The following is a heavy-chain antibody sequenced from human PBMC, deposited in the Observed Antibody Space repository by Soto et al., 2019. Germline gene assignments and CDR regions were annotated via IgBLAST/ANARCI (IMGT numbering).Heavy chain of an antibody. V-gene: IGHV3-23*01. Sequence: EVQLLESGGGLVQPGGSLRLSCAASGFTFSSYPMTWVRQAPGKGLEWVSVISGSGSSTYYADSVKGRFTISRDNSKNTLFLQINTLRSDDTAVYYCAKERRQMVDYWGQGTLVTVSS. J-gene: IGHJ4*02. CDR3: AKERRQMVDY. CDR2: ISGSGSST. CDR1: GFTFSSYP.